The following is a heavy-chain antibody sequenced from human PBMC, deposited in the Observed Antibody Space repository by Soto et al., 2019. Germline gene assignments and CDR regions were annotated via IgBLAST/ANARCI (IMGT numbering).Heavy chain of an antibody. Sequence: PGGSLRLSCAASGFTFSRSWMSWVRQAPGKGLEWVANIKQDESEKYYVESVKGRFTISRDNAKNAMYLQMNSLRAEDTAVYYCSKGDLADVYWFDPWGQGTLVTVSS. V-gene: IGHV3-7*01. CDR3: SKGDLADVYWFDP. D-gene: IGHD3-16*01. CDR1: GFTFSRSW. J-gene: IGHJ5*02. CDR2: IKQDESEK.